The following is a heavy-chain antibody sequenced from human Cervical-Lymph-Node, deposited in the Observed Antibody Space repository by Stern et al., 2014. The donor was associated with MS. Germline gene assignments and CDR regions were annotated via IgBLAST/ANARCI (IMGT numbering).Heavy chain of an antibody. CDR3: ARRHCASRSSCDYFDF. D-gene: IGHD1-26*01. V-gene: IGHV5-51*01. J-gene: IGHJ4*02. Sequence: VQLVQSGAEVKKPGESLKISCKGSGYSFPNYWIGWVRQMPGKGLAWMGIINPGDSATRYSPPFQGQVTITVDKSTSTAYLQWSSLKASDTAMYYCARRHCASRSSCDYFDFWGQGTLVTVSS. CDR1: GYSFPNYW. CDR2: INPGDSAT.